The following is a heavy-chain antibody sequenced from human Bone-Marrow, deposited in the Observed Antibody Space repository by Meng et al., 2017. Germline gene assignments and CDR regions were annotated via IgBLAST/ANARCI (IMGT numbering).Heavy chain of an antibody. CDR1: GYYFPDYY. CDR3: ARGDDLSAAGKLFGDY. Sequence: ASAKVFCKASGYYFPDYYIHWLRRAPGQGLEWMGRINPKSGDTHYAQKFQSRVTMTDYTTISTAYMKQSGLRSDDTATCYSARGDDLSAAGKLFGDYWGQGTLVTVSS. D-gene: IGHD6-25*01. J-gene: IGHJ4*02. V-gene: IGHV1-2*06. CDR2: INPKSGDT.